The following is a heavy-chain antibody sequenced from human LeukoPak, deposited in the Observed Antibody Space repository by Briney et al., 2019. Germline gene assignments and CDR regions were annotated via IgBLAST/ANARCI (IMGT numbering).Heavy chain of an antibody. CDR2: IYYPGTT. CDR1: GGSIGSSGFY. J-gene: IGHJ6*02. V-gene: IGHV4-39*01. D-gene: IGHD6-19*01. CDR3: GRHVSSGWDYFNGLDV. Sequence: PSETLSLTCKVSGGSIGSSGFYWGWFRQPPGKGLEWIVSIYYPGTTHYNPSLESRVTISVDTSKYQVFLTLRSVTATDTAVYYCGRHVSSGWDYFNGLDVWGQGTAVTVSS.